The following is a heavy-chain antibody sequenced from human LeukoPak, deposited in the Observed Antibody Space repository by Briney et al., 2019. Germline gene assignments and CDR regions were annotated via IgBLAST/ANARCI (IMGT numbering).Heavy chain of an antibody. CDR3: ARGRGMATMTLPFDY. CDR2: IIPIFGTA. V-gene: IGHV1-69*01. J-gene: IGHJ4*02. Sequence: SVKVSCKASGGTFSSYAISWVRQAPGQGLEWMGGIIPIFGTANYAQKFQGRVTITADESTSTAYMELSSLRSEDTAVYYCARGRGMATMTLPFDYWGQGTQITVSS. D-gene: IGHD5-24*01. CDR1: GGTFSSYA.